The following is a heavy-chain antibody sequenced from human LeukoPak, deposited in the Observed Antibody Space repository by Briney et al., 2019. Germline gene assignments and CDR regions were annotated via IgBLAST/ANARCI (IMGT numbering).Heavy chain of an antibody. CDR1: GFTFTSYA. CDR3: VRGYSGHD. CDR2: VSVSGENT. D-gene: IGHD5-12*01. V-gene: IGHV3-23*01. J-gene: IGHJ4*02. Sequence: GGSLRLSCATSGFTFTSYAMCWVCQAPGKGLEWVSGVSVSGENTNYADSVKGRFTISRDNSKNTLSLQMTSLRADDTAVYYCVRGYSGHDWGQGTLVIVSS.